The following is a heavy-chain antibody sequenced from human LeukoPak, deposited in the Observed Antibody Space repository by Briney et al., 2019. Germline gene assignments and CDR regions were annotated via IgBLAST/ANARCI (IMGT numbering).Heavy chain of an antibody. CDR1: GDSISTNY. V-gene: IGHV4-59*01. J-gene: IGHJ5*02. D-gene: IGHD2-21*02. CDR2: ISDDGST. Sequence: SETLSLTCTVSGDSISTNYWTWIRLPPGKGLEWIGFISDDGSTQYNPSLKSRVTMSVDTSKTQFSLKLSSATAADTAVYYCARVFRGVVTSNWFDPWGQGTLVTVSS. CDR3: ARVFRGVVTSNWFDP.